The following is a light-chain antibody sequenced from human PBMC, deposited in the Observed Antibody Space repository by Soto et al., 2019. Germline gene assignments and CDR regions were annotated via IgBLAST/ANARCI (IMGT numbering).Light chain of an antibody. J-gene: IGKJ1*01. V-gene: IGKV1-5*01. CDR3: QQYNNYWT. CDR2: DAS. CDR1: QSISSW. Sequence: DIQMTQSPSTLSASVGDRVTITCRASQSISSWLAWYQQKPGKAPKLLIYDASSLESGVPSRFSGSGSATEFTLTISSLQPDDFANYYCQQYNNYWTFGQGTRVYIK.